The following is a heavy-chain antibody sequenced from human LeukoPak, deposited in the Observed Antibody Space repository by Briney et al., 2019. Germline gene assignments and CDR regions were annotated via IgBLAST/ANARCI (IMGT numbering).Heavy chain of an antibody. CDR2: VNPNSGDT. CDR3: VSRGDGGFDY. Sequence: GASVKVSCKASGYTFTGYYVHWVRQAPGQGLEWLGRVNPNSGDTHYAQKFQGRVTMTRDTSISTAYMELNNLTFDDTAVYYCVSRGDGGFDYWGQGTLVTVPS. V-gene: IGHV1-2*06. D-gene: IGHD3-16*01. CDR1: GYTFTGYY. J-gene: IGHJ4*02.